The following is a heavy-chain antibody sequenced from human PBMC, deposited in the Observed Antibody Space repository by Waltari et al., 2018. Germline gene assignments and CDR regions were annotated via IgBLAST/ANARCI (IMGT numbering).Heavy chain of an antibody. CDR3: ARGLGTYYYYYGMDV. CDR2: IYTSGST. Sequence: QVQLQESGPGLVKPSQTLSLTCTVSGGSISSGSYYWSWIRPPAGKGLEWIGRIYTSGSTNYNPSLKSRVTISVDTSKNQFSLKLSSVTAADTAVYYCARGLGTYYYYYGMDVWGQGTTVTVSS. CDR1: GGSISSGSYY. V-gene: IGHV4-61*02. J-gene: IGHJ6*02. D-gene: IGHD1-1*01.